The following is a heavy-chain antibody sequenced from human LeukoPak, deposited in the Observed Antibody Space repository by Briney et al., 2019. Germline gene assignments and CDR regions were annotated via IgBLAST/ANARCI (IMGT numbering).Heavy chain of an antibody. CDR2: ISWDGGST. D-gene: IGHD3-3*02. J-gene: IGHJ6*02. Sequence: GGSLRLSCAASGFTFDDYAMHWVRQAPGKGLEWVSLISWDGGSTYYADSVKGRFTISRDNSKNSLYLQMNSLRAEDTALYYCAKGRGTSNYYYYYGMDVWGQGTTVTVSS. CDR1: GFTFDDYA. CDR3: AKGRGTSNYYYYYGMDV. V-gene: IGHV3-43D*03.